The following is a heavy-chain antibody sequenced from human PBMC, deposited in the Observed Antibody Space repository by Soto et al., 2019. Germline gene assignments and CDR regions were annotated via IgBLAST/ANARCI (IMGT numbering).Heavy chain of an antibody. V-gene: IGHV3-11*01. J-gene: IGHJ4*02. CDR2: ISSSGSTI. D-gene: IGHD6-13*01. CDR3: ASDSSSWYSDY. Sequence: QVQLVESGGGLVKPGGSLRLSCAASGFTFSDYYMSWIRQAPGKGLEWVSYISSSGSTIYYADSVKGRFTISKDNAKNSLYQQMNSLRAEDSAVYYCASDSSSWYSDYWGQGTLVTVSS. CDR1: GFTFSDYY.